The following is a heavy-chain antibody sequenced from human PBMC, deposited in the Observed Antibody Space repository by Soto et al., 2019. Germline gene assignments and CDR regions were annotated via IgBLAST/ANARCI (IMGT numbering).Heavy chain of an antibody. Sequence: SVKVSCKASGGTFSSYAISWVRQAPGQGLEWMGGIIPIFGTANYAQKFQGRVTITADESTSTAYMELSSLRSEDTAVYYCASSNLDYQYYYYGMGVWGQGTTVTVSS. J-gene: IGHJ6*02. V-gene: IGHV1-69*13. D-gene: IGHD2-2*01. CDR2: IIPIFGTA. CDR1: GGTFSSYA. CDR3: ASSNLDYQYYYYGMGV.